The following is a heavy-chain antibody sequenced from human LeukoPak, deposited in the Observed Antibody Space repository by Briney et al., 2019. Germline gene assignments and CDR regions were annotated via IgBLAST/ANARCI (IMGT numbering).Heavy chain of an antibody. CDR2: INHSGST. CDR3: ARHLGGGNSVWYFDL. Sequence: SETLSLTCAVYGGSFSGYYWSWIRQPPGKGLEWIGEINHSGSTNYNPSLKSRVTISVDTSKNQFSLKLSSVTAADTAVYYCARHLGGGNSVWYFDLWGRGTLVTVSS. J-gene: IGHJ2*01. CDR1: GGSFSGYY. V-gene: IGHV4-34*01. D-gene: IGHD4-23*01.